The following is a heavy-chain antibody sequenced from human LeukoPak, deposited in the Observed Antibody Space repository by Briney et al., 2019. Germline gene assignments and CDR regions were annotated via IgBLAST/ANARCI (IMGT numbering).Heavy chain of an antibody. D-gene: IGHD1-26*01. CDR2: ISSSSTTI. V-gene: IGHV3-48*02. CDR3: ASWGALAGAARWFDP. J-gene: IGHJ5*02. Sequence: GGSLRLSCAASGFTISGNSMNWVGQAPGKGLEGVSYISSSSTTIYYADSVKGRFTISRDNAQNSLYLQMNSLRDEDTAVYYCASWGALAGAARWFDPWGQGTLVTVSS. CDR1: GFTISGNS.